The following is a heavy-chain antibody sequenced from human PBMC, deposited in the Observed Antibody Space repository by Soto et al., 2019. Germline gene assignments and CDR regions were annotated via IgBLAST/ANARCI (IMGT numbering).Heavy chain of an antibody. Sequence: QVQLQESGPGLVKPSQTLSLTCTVSGDTISSGDYYWSWIRQPPGKGLEWFGYIYYSGVTYYSPSLKGRLRISFATSKTQFSLKVASVTAADPAVYDCARQEVNYVCGQYFVDSWSQGTLVTVSS. V-gene: IGHV4-30-4*08. D-gene: IGHD3-16*01. CDR1: GDTISSGDYY. CDR3: ARQEVNYVCGQYFVDS. CDR2: IYYSGVT. J-gene: IGHJ4*02.